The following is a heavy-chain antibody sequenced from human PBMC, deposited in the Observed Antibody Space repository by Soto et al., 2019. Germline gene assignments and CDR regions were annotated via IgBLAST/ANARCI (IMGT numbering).Heavy chain of an antibody. Sequence: GVAVKVSCKASGYTFTGYYMHWVRKAPGQGLEWMGWINPNSGGTNYAQKFQGRVTMTRDTSISTAYMELSRLRSDDTAVYYCARDLVDTAIQGHYYYYYGMDVWGQGTTVTVSS. D-gene: IGHD5-18*01. V-gene: IGHV1-2*02. CDR3: ARDLVDTAIQGHYYYYYGMDV. CDR1: GYTFTGYY. CDR2: INPNSGGT. J-gene: IGHJ6*02.